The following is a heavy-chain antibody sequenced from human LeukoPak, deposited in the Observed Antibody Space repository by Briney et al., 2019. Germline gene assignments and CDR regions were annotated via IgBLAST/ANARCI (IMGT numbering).Heavy chain of an antibody. J-gene: IGHJ4*02. D-gene: IGHD3-22*01. CDR1: GFTFSNAW. Sequence: GGSLRLSCAASGFTFSNAWMSWVRQAPGKGLEWVGRIKSKTDGGTTDYAAPVKGRFTISRDDSKNTLYLQMNSLKTEDTAVYYCTETYYYDSSGYYPDYWGQGTLVTVSS. V-gene: IGHV3-15*01. CDR2: IKSKTDGGTT. CDR3: TETYYYDSSGYYPDY.